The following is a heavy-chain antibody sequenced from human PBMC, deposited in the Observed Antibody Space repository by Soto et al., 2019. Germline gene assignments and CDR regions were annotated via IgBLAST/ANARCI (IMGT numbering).Heavy chain of an antibody. Sequence: SETLSLTCTVSGGSISSGGYYWSWIRQHPGKGLEWIGYIYYSGSTYYNPPLKSRVTISVDTSKNQFSLKLSSVTAADTAVYYCARESITQYSSGWYGGRTFDYWGQGTLVTVSS. CDR1: GGSISSGGYY. D-gene: IGHD6-19*01. V-gene: IGHV4-31*03. CDR2: IYYSGST. CDR3: ARESITQYSSGWYGGRTFDY. J-gene: IGHJ4*02.